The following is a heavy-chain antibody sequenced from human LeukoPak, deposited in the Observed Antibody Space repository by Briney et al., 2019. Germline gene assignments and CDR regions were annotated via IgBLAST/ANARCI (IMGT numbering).Heavy chain of an antibody. CDR2: INSDGSST. CDR1: GFTFSTYW. D-gene: IGHD4-17*01. Sequence: GGSLRLSCVASGFTFSTYWMYWVRQAPGKGLVWVSRINSDGSSTSYADSVKGRFTISRDDSKNTLYLQMNSLRAEDTAVYYCAKVPLTAVTTSFDYWGQGALVTVSS. J-gene: IGHJ4*02. V-gene: IGHV3-74*01. CDR3: AKVPLTAVTTSFDY.